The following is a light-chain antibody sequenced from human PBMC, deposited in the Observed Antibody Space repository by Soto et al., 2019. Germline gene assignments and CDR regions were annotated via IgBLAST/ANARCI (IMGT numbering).Light chain of an antibody. Sequence: QSVLTQPPSASGTPGQRVTISCSGSISNIGSNTVNWYQQLPRTAPKLLIYSNNERPSGVPDRFSGSKSGTSASLATSGLQSEDEADYYCSTWDDSLNGVVFGGGTKLTVL. CDR2: SNN. CDR1: ISNIGSNT. V-gene: IGLV1-44*01. J-gene: IGLJ3*02. CDR3: STWDDSLNGVV.